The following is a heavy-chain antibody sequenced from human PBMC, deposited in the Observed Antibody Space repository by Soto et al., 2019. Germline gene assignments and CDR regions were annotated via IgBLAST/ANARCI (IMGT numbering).Heavy chain of an antibody. CDR3: ARGSLRGGNWYFDL. J-gene: IGHJ2*01. CDR1: GDSVSKNSAT. CDR2: TYYRSKWYN. D-gene: IGHD3-16*01. Sequence: QEQLQQSGPGLVKPSQTLSLTCAISGDSVSKNSATWNWIRQSPARGLEWLGRTYYRSKWYNDYAVSVKSRVTINPDTAKNQFSLQLNSVTPEDTAVYYCARGSLRGGNWYFDLWGRGTLGTVSS. V-gene: IGHV6-1*01.